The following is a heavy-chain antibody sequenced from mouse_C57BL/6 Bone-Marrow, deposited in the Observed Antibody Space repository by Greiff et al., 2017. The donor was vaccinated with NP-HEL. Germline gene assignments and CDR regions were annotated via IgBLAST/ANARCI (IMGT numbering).Heavy chain of an antibody. Sequence: EVQGVESGEGLVKPVGSLKLSCAASGFTFSSYAMSWVRQTPEKRLEWVAYISSGGDYIYYSDTVKGRFTISRDNARNTLYLQMSSLKSEDTAMYYCTRDGMVTRSWFAYWGQGTLVTVSA. V-gene: IGHV5-9-1*02. CDR2: ISSGGDYI. CDR1: GFTFSSYA. D-gene: IGHD2-2*01. CDR3: TRDGMVTRSWFAY. J-gene: IGHJ3*01.